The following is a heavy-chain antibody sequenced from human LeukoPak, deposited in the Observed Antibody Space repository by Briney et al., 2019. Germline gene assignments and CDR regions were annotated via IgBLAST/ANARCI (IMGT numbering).Heavy chain of an antibody. J-gene: IGHJ4*02. CDR3: ARGGGATFHDY. D-gene: IGHD3-16*01. CDR1: GYTFTGYY. CDR2: INPINGNT. V-gene: IGHV1-18*04. Sequence: ASVKVSCKASGYTFTGYYMHWVRQAPGQGLEWMGWINPINGNTNYARDLQGRVTMTTDTSTSTAYMDLRSLRSDDTAVYYCARGGGATFHDYWGQGTLVTVSS.